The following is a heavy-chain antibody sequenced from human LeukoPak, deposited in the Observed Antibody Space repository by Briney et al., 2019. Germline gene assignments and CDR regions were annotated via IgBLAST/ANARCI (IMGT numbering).Heavy chain of an antibody. Sequence: GGSLRLSCAASGFTFSSYAMSWVRQAPGKGLEWVSAISGSGGSTYYADSVKGRFTISRDNSKNTLYLQMNDLKTEDTAVYYCTTDRKWCTYNWGQGTLVTVSS. CDR3: TTDRKWCTYN. CDR1: GFTFSSYA. J-gene: IGHJ4*02. D-gene: IGHD2-8*02. V-gene: IGHV3-23*01. CDR2: ISGSGGST.